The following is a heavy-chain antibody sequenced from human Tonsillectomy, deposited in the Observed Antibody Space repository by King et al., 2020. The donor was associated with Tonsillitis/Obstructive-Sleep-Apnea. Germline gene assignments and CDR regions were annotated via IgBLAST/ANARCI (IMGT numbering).Heavy chain of an antibody. CDR2: IYSGGST. CDR3: ARDSGYGESWFDP. D-gene: IGHD5-12*01. J-gene: IGHJ5*02. CDR1: GFTVSSNY. Sequence: VQLVESGGGLIQPGGSLRLSCAASGFTVSSNYMSWVRQAPGKGLEWGSVIYSGGSTYYADSVKGRFTISRDNSKNTLYLQMNSLRAEDTAVYYCARDSGYGESWFDPWGQGTLVTVSS. V-gene: IGHV3-53*01.